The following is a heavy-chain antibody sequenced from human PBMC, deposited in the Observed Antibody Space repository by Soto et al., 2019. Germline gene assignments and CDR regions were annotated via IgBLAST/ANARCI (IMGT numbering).Heavy chain of an antibody. CDR2: IYPGDSDT. V-gene: IGHV5-51*01. Sequence: HGESLKISCKGSGYRFTSYWIGWVRQMPGKGLEWVGIIYPGDSDTKYSPSFEGQVTISADKSINTAYLQWNSLQASDTAIYYCATRIAHTEPSSSRPNSPWFDPWGQGTQVTVSS. CDR3: ATRIAHTEPSSSRPNSPWFDP. J-gene: IGHJ5*02. D-gene: IGHD1-1*01. CDR1: GYRFTSYW.